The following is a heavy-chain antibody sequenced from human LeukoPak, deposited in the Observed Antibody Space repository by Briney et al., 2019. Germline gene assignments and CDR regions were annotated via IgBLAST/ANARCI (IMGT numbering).Heavy chain of an antibody. D-gene: IGHD6-13*01. CDR3: ARHWVAAAGYFDY. V-gene: IGHV4-4*09. CDR2: IYTSGST. Sequence: PSETLSLTCTVSGGSISSHYWSWIRQPPGEGLEWIGYIYTSGSTNYNPSLKSRVTISVDTSKNQFSLNLSSVTAADTAVYYCARHWVAAAGYFDYWGQGTLVIVSS. J-gene: IGHJ4*02. CDR1: GGSISSHY.